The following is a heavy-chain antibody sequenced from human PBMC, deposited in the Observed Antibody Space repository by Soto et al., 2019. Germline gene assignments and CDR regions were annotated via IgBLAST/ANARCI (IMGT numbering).Heavy chain of an antibody. CDR2: LWFDGSNE. CDR3: AKVLYASESFDSEEAPYGMDV. CDR1: GFPFSRYD. V-gene: IGHV3-33*06. J-gene: IGHJ6*02. D-gene: IGHD3-10*01. Sequence: QVQLVESGGGVVHPGRSLRLSCAASGFPFSRYDMHWVRQAPGKGLEWVAGLWFDGSNEYYADSVQGRFTISRDNSKNTLYLQMDSLRAEDTAVYYCAKVLYASESFDSEEAPYGMDVWGQGTTVTVSS.